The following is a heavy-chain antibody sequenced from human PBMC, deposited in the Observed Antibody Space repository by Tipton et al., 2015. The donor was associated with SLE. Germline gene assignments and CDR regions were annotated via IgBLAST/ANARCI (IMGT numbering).Heavy chain of an antibody. Sequence: TLSLTCTVSGGSISSYYWSWIRQPPGKGLEWIGYIYTSGSTNYNPSLKSRVTISVDTSKNQFSLKLSSVTAADTAVYYCARYSSWYYFDYWGQGTLVTVSS. CDR1: GGSISSYY. CDR3: ARYSSWYYFDY. D-gene: IGHD6-13*01. J-gene: IGHJ4*02. V-gene: IGHV4-4*09. CDR2: IYTSGST.